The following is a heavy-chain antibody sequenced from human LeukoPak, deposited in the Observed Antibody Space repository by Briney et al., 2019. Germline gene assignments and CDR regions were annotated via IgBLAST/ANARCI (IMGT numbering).Heavy chain of an antibody. CDR2: INHSGST. CDR1: GGSFSGYY. CDR3: ARGGNYWPQWWFDP. Sequence: PSETLSLTCAVYGGSFSGYYWSWIRQPPGKGLEWIGEINHSGSTNYNPSLKSRVTISVDASKNHFSLELNSVTPADTAVYYCARGGNYWPQWWFDPWGRGTLVSVSS. D-gene: IGHD1-26*01. V-gene: IGHV4-34*01. J-gene: IGHJ5*02.